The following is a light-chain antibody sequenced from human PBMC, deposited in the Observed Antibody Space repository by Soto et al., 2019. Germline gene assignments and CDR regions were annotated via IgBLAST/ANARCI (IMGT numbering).Light chain of an antibody. Sequence: DIQMTQSPSTQSASVGDRVIITCRASQSISSWLAWYQQKPGKAPKLLIYKASSLESGVPSRFSGSGSGTEFTLTISSLQPDDFATYYCQHYNTYSTFGQGTKVDIK. CDR3: QHYNTYST. CDR1: QSISSW. J-gene: IGKJ1*01. CDR2: KAS. V-gene: IGKV1-5*03.